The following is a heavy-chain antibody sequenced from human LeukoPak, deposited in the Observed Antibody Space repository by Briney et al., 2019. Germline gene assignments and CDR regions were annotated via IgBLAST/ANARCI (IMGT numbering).Heavy chain of an antibody. Sequence: PGGSLRLSCAASGFSVSDHYMTWIRQAPGKGLVWVSYISSSGSTIYYGDFVKGRFTISRDNAKNSLVLQMNSLRADDTAVYYCARESGTYSYGAFDIWGQGTVVSVSS. CDR2: ISSSGSTI. V-gene: IGHV3-11*01. D-gene: IGHD1-26*01. J-gene: IGHJ3*02. CDR3: ARESGTYSYGAFDI. CDR1: GFSVSDHY.